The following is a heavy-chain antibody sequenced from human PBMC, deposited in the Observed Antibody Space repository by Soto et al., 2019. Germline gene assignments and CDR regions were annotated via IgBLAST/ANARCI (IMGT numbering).Heavy chain of an antibody. D-gene: IGHD2-2*01. Sequence: SVKVSCKASGGTFSSYAISWVRQAPGQGLELMGGIIPIFGTANYAQKFQGRVTITADESTSTAYMELSSLRSEDTAVYYCARERIEDIVVVPAALRVEDWFDPWGQGTLVTVPS. V-gene: IGHV1-69*13. CDR3: ARERIEDIVVVPAALRVEDWFDP. CDR2: IIPIFGTA. J-gene: IGHJ5*02. CDR1: GGTFSSYA.